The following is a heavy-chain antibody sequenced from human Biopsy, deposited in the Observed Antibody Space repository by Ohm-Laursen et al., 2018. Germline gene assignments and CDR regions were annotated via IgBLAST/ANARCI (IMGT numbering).Heavy chain of an antibody. CDR1: GYSFTNHD. J-gene: IGHJ4*02. Sequence: ASVKVSCKSSGYSFTNHDINWVRQATGQGLEWMGWMNPNSGNTGYAQKFQDRVTMTWNTSTSTAYMELSSLRSGDTAVYYCARDKDSNGGDTLDCWGQGALLTVSS. CDR2: MNPNSGNT. CDR3: ARDKDSNGGDTLDC. D-gene: IGHD3-16*01. V-gene: IGHV1-8*01.